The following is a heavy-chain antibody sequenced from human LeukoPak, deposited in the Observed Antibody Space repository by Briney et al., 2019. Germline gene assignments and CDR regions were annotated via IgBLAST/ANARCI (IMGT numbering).Heavy chain of an antibody. J-gene: IGHJ4*02. CDR1: GYTFTSYD. Sequence: GASVKVSCKASGYTFTSYDINWVRQATGQGLEWMGGIIPIFGTANYAQKFQGRVTITADESTSTAYMELSSLRSEDTAVYYCARYPPPPGGTSVAGPFDYWGQGTLVTVSS. D-gene: IGHD6-19*01. CDR3: ARYPPPPGGTSVAGPFDY. CDR2: IIPIFGTA. V-gene: IGHV1-69*13.